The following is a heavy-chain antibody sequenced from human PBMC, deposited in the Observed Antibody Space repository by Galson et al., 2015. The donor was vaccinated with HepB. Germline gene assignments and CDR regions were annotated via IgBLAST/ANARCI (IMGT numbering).Heavy chain of an antibody. CDR2: INSSGST. V-gene: IGHV1-46*01. J-gene: IGHJ4*02. Sequence: SVKVSCKASGYTFTSYYMHWVRQAPGQGLEWIGIINSSGSTTYAQKFQGRVTMTRDTSTSTVYMELSSLRSDDTAVYYCARGTYYDILTPLHYWGQGTLVTVSS. CDR1: GYTFTSYY. CDR3: ARGTYYDILTPLHY. D-gene: IGHD3-9*01.